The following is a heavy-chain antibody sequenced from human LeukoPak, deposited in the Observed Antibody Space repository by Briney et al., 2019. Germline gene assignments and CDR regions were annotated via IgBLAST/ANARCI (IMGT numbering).Heavy chain of an antibody. J-gene: IGHJ4*02. CDR3: ARWGYYGSGSHFLDY. V-gene: IGHV4-4*02. Sequence: SETLSLTCAVSGGSISSNYWWSWVRQPPGKGLEWIGEIYHTGSTNYNASLKSRVTISVDKSKNQFSLKLSSVTAADTAVYYCARWGYYGSGSHFLDYWGQGTLVTVSS. CDR2: IYHTGST. D-gene: IGHD3-10*01. CDR1: GGSISSNYW.